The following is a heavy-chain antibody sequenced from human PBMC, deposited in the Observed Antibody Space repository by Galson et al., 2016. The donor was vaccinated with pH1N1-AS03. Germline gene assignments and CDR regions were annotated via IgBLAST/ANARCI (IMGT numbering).Heavy chain of an antibody. CDR3: VRSLAAAGNY. CDR1: GFTFSSYS. CDR2: ISVSSKTI. V-gene: IGHV3-48*01. J-gene: IGHJ4*02. Sequence: SLRLSCAASGFTFSSYSMNWVRQAPGKGLEWVSYISVSSKTIYYADSVKGRFTISRDNSKNTVHLELNSLRGADTAVYYCVRSLAAAGNYWGQGTLVIVSS. D-gene: IGHD6-13*01.